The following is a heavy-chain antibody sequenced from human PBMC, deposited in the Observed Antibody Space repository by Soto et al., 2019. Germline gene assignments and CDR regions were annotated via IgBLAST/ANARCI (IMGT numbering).Heavy chain of an antibody. D-gene: IGHD2-2*01. J-gene: IGHJ6*02. CDR1: GFTFSSYS. CDR3: ARAEVPAARYYYYGMDV. Sequence: GGSLRRSCGASGFTFSSYSMNWVRQAPGKGLEWVSYISSSSSTIYYADSVKGRFTISRDNAKNSLYLQMNSLRDEDTAVYYCARAEVPAARYYYYGMDVWGQGTTVTVSS. CDR2: ISSSSSTI. V-gene: IGHV3-48*02.